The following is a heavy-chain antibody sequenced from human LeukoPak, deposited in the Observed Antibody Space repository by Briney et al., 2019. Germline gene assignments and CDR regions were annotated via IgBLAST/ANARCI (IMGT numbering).Heavy chain of an antibody. D-gene: IGHD6-19*01. Sequence: GGSLRLSCAASGFTFSNYGMGWVRQTPGKGLEWLSSVSGSGANTYYADSAKGRFTISRDNSKNTLYLQMNSLRAEDTAVYYCARGHSGWYDYWGQGTLVTVSS. CDR2: VSGSGANT. V-gene: IGHV3-23*01. CDR1: GFTFSNYG. J-gene: IGHJ4*02. CDR3: ARGHSGWYDY.